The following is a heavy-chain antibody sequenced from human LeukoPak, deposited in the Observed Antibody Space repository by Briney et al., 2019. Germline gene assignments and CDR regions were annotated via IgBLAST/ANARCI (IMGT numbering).Heavy chain of an antibody. D-gene: IGHD4-17*01. CDR1: GFTFSSYW. J-gene: IGHJ4*02. Sequence: GGSLRLSCAASGFTFSSYWMSWVRQAPGKGLEWVANIKQDGSEKYYVDSVKGRFTISRHNSKNTLYLQMNSLRAEDTAVYYCARGGDYENPLDYWGQGTLVTVSS. CDR2: IKQDGSEK. CDR3: ARGGDYENPLDY. V-gene: IGHV3-7*03.